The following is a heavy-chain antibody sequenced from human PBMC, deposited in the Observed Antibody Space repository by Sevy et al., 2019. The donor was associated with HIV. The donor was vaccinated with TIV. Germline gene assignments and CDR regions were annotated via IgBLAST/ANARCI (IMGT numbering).Heavy chain of an antibody. CDR1: GWSLSGYY. D-gene: IGHD3-3*01. CDR3: ARRQITRITIFGVVIPNGMDV. J-gene: IGHJ6*02. CDR2: INHSGSS. V-gene: IGHV4-34*01. Sequence: SETLSLTCAVYGWSLSGYYWSWIRQPPGKGLEWIGEINHSGSSNYNPTLKSRVTISVDTSKNQFSPKLSSVTAADTAVYYCARRQITRITIFGVVIPNGMDVWGQGTTVTVSS.